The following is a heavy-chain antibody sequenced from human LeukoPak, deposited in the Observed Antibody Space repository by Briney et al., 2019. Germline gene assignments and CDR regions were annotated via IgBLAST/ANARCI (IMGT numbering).Heavy chain of an antibody. J-gene: IGHJ4*02. D-gene: IGHD3-9*01. Sequence: GGSLRLSCAASGFTFDDYAMHWVRQAPGKGLEWVSGVSWNSGSIGYADSVKGRFTISRDNAKNSLYLQMNSLRAEDTALYYCAKGHRTDILTGYYRPYYFDYWGQGTLVTVSS. V-gene: IGHV3-9*01. CDR2: VSWNSGSI. CDR3: AKGHRTDILTGYYRPYYFDY. CDR1: GFTFDDYA.